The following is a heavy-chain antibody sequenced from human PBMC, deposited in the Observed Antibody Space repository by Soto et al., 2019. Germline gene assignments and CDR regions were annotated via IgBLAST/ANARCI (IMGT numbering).Heavy chain of an antibody. CDR1: GFTFSRYG. Sequence: EVQLVESGGGLVKPGGSLRLSCVASGFTFSRYGINWFRQAPGKGLEWVSSISSGGNTKSYANSVKGRFTISRDNAKNSLYLEMNSLRPVDTAVYYCARVAYWGQGTLVTVSS. V-gene: IGHV3-21*06. J-gene: IGHJ4*02. CDR3: ARVAY. CDR2: ISSGGNTK.